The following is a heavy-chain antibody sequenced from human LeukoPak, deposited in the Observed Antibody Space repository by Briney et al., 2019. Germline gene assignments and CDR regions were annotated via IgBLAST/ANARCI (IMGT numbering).Heavy chain of an antibody. Sequence: PGGSLRLSCEASGFTFNRYAFHWVRQAPGKGLEWVALISYDGSNKYTADSVKGRFTISRDSSKNTLFLQMDSLRTEDTAMYYCARGRTGAWDAFDVWCGGKLVTVSS. CDR3: ARGRTGAWDAFDV. V-gene: IGHV3-30*04. CDR1: GFTFNRYA. J-gene: IGHJ3*01. D-gene: IGHD1-14*01. CDR2: ISYDGSNK.